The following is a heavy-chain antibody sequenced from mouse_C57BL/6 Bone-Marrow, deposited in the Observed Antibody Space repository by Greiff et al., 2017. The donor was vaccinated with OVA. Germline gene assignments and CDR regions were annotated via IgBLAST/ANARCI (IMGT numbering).Heavy chain of an antibody. CDR1: GFTFSDYY. CDR3: ARQGEMGNYSWFAY. J-gene: IGHJ3*01. CDR2: ISNGGGST. V-gene: IGHV5-12*01. D-gene: IGHD2-1*01. Sequence: EVKVEESGGGLVQPGGSLKLPCAASGFTFSDYYMYWVRQTPEKRLEWVAYISNGGGSTYYPDTVKGRFTISRDNAKNTLYLQMSRLKSEDTAMYYCARQGEMGNYSWFAYWGQGTLVTVSA.